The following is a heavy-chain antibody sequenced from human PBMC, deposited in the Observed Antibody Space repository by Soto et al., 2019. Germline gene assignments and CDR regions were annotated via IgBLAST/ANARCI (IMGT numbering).Heavy chain of an antibody. CDR2: ISPYNHNT. D-gene: IGHD3-22*01. J-gene: IGHJ6*02. CDR3: AVCYYDSSGYSIYYYGMDV. CDR1: GYSFTHYG. V-gene: IGHV1-18*01. Sequence: ASVKVSCKASGYSFTHYGITWVRQAPGQGLEWMGRISPYNHNTFYAQKFQGRVTITRDTSTSTAYMELSSLRSEDTAVYYCAVCYYDSSGYSIYYYGMDVWGQGTTVTVSS.